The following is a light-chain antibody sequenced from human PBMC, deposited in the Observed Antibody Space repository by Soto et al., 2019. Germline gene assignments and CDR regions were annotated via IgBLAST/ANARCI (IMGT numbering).Light chain of an antibody. Sequence: QSALTQPASVSGSPGQSITISCTGTSSDVGGYNYVSWYQQHPGKAPKLMIYEVSNRPSGISIRFSGSKSGNTASLTISGLQAEDEADYYCSSYTRANTLVFGGGTKVTVL. CDR1: SSDVGGYNY. V-gene: IGLV2-14*01. CDR3: SSYTRANTLV. CDR2: EVS. J-gene: IGLJ2*01.